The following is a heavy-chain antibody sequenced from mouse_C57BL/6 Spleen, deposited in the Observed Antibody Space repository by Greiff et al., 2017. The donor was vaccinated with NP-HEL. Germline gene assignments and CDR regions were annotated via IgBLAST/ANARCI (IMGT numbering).Heavy chain of an antibody. D-gene: IGHD2-4*01. CDR2: IHPNSGST. V-gene: IGHV1-64*01. Sequence: QVQLQQPGAELVKPGASVKLSCKASGYTFTSYWMHWVKQRPGQGLEWIGMIHPNSGSTNYNEKFKSKATLTVDKSSSTAYMQLSSLTSEDSAVYYCARSYYDYAWVAYWGQGTLVTVSA. CDR3: ARSYYDYAWVAY. J-gene: IGHJ3*01. CDR1: GYTFTSYW.